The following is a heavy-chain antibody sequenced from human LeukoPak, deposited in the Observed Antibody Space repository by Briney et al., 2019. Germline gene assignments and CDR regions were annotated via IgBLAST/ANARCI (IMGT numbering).Heavy chain of an antibody. V-gene: IGHV4-34*01. CDR3: ARATYRLRGRGAAAGANRNYFDY. CDR1: GGPFSGYN. Sequence: SETLSLTCAVYGGPFSGYNWNWIRQPPGKGPEWIGEINHSGSTNYNPSLKSRVTISVDTSKNQFSLKLSSVTAADTAVYYCARATYRLRGRGAAAGANRNYFDYWGQGTLVTVSS. D-gene: IGHD6-13*01. CDR2: INHSGST. J-gene: IGHJ4*02.